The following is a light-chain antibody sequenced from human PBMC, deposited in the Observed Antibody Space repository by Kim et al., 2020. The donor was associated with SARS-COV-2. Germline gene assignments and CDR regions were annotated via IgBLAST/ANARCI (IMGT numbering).Light chain of an antibody. V-gene: IGLV1-47*01. CDR3: AAWDDSLRGVV. J-gene: IGLJ2*01. CDR1: SSNIGGNY. Sequence: GQGVTIAWSGSSSNIGGNYVYWYQQHPGTAPKLLIYKTNQRPSGVPDRCSGCNSGTSASLAISGVRSEDEADYYCAAWDDSLRGVVFGGGTQVTVL. CDR2: KTN.